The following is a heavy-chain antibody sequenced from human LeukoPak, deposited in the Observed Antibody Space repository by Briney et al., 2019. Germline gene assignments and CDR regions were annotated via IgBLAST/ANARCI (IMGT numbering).Heavy chain of an antibody. CDR2: IIPFFGTA. V-gene: IGHV1-69*05. J-gene: IGHJ6*03. CDR1: GGTFSSYA. Sequence: SVKVSCKASGGTFSSYAISWVRQAPGQGLEWMGRIIPFFGTANYAQKFQGRVTITTDESTSTAYMELSSLRSEDTAVDYCARDLYMTTVTTRGYYYYMDVWGKGTTVTVSS. CDR3: ARDLYMTTVTTRGYYYYMDV. D-gene: IGHD4-11*01.